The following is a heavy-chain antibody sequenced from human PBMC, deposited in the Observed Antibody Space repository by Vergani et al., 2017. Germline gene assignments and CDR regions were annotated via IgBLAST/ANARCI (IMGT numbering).Heavy chain of an antibody. J-gene: IGHJ3*02. CDR2: INHSGST. V-gene: IGHV4-34*01. D-gene: IGHD3-16*01. CDR1: GGSFSGYY. Sequence: QVQLQQWGAGLLKPSETLSLTCAVYGGSFSGYYWSWIRQPPGKGLEWIGEINHSGSTNYNPSLKSRVTISVDTSKNQFSLKLSSVTAADTAVYYCASPSTRWGPHFNAFDIWGQGTMVTVSS. CDR3: ASPSTRWGPHFNAFDI.